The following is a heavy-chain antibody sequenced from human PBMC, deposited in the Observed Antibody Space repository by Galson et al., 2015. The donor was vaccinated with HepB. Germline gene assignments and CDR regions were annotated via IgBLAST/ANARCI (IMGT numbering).Heavy chain of an antibody. CDR2: IYTGGGA. V-gene: IGHV3-66*01. Sequence: SLRLSCAASGFTVSNNYMTWVRQAPGKGLEWVSVIYTGGGAYYGDSVKGRFTISRDNPKNTLYLQMNSLRAEDTAVYYCARDRAIYNYYGMDVWGQGTTVTVSS. J-gene: IGHJ6*02. CDR1: GFTVSNNY. CDR3: ARDRAIYNYYGMDV. D-gene: IGHD3-10*01.